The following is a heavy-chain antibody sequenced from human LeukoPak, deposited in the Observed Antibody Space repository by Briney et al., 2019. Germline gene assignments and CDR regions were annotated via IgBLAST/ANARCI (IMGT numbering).Heavy chain of an antibody. CDR2: ISGSGGST. CDR3: AKGKSESYYYYFDY. D-gene: IGHD1-26*01. J-gene: IGHJ4*02. CDR1: GFTFSSYA. V-gene: IGHV3-23*01. Sequence: GGSLRLSCAASGFTFSSYAMSWVRQAPGKRLEWVSAISGSGGSTYYADSVKGRFTISRDNSKNTLYLQMNSLRAEDTAVYYCAKGKSESYYYYFDYWGQGTLVTVSS.